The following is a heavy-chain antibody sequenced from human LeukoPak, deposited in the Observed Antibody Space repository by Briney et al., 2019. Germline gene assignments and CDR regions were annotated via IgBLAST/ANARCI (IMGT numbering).Heavy chain of an antibody. D-gene: IGHD5-24*01. CDR2: IYYSGIT. CDR1: GGSISSYY. J-gene: IGHJ4*02. V-gene: IGHV4-59*01. Sequence: PSETLSLTCTVSGGSISSYYWGWIRQPPGKGLEWIGYIYYSGITNYNPSLKSRVTISVDTSKNQFSLKLSSVTAADTAVYYCAREGRRDGYIHYFDYWGQGTLVTVSS. CDR3: AREGRRDGYIHYFDY.